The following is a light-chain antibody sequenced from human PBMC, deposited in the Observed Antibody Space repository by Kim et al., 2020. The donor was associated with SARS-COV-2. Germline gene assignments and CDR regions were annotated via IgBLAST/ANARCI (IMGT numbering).Light chain of an antibody. CDR2: DVS. V-gene: IGLV2-14*03. CDR1: SSDVGDYDF. J-gene: IGLJ1*01. Sequence: GQSITISCTGTSSDVGDYDFVSWYQQHPGKAPKLMNYDVSNRPSGVSNRFSGSKSGKTASLTISGLQAEDDADYYCNSYTSSTTLVFGTGTKVTVL. CDR3: NSYTSSTTLV.